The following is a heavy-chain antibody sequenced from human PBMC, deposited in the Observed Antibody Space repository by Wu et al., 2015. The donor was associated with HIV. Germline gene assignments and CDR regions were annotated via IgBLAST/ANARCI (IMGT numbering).Heavy chain of an antibody. CDR2: CNPNSGGT. CDR3: ARATVFGEIIRFDP. CDR1: SAAFSTYG. J-gene: IGHJ5*02. V-gene: IGHV1-2*02. Sequence: QVHVVQSGAEVKKPGDSVKVSCKASSAAFSTYGIAWVRQAPGQGLEWMGWCNPNSGGTNSAQKFHGRLTMTRDTSISTVYMDLTRLKYDDTAVYYCARATVFGEIIRFDPWGQGTLVTVSS. D-gene: IGHD3-3*01.